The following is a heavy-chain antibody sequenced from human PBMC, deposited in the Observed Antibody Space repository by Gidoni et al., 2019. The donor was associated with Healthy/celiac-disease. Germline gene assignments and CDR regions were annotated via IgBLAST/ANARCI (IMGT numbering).Heavy chain of an antibody. CDR2: ISSSGSTI. D-gene: IGHD5-18*01. Sequence: QVQLVESGGGLVKPGGSLRLSCAASGFSFRDYYLSWIRQAPGTGLEWVSYISSSGSTIYYADSVKGRFTISRDNAKNSLYLQMNSLRAEDTAVYYCARDWDTAMKKLDYWGQGTLVTVSS. J-gene: IGHJ4*02. CDR3: ARDWDTAMKKLDY. CDR1: GFSFRDYY. V-gene: IGHV3-11*01.